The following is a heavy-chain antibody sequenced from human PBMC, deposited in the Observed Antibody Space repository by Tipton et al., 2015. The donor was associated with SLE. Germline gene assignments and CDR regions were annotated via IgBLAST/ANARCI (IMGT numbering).Heavy chain of an antibody. CDR2: IYTSGST. D-gene: IGHD3-22*01. J-gene: IGHJ2*01. CDR1: GGSISSFY. CDR3: ARADYDSSRLYWDFDL. V-gene: IGHV4-4*07. Sequence: TLSLTCTVSGGSISSFYWSWIRQPAGKGLEWIGRIYTSGSTNYNPSLKSRVTISVDTSKNQFSLKLSSVTAADTAVYYCARADYDSSRLYWDFDLWGRGTQVNVSS.